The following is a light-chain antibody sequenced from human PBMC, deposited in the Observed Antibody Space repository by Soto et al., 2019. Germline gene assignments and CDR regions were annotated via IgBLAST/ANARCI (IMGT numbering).Light chain of an antibody. CDR1: QSVSSSY. CDR3: EQYGGSPQYT. V-gene: IGKV3-20*01. J-gene: IGKJ2*01. CDR2: GAS. Sequence: EIVLTQSPGTLSLSPGERATLSCRASQSVSSSYLAWYQQKPGQAPRLRIYGASSRATGLPDRFSGSASGRAFTLTISRREPEDFAVYYCEQYGGSPQYTCGQGTKLEIK.